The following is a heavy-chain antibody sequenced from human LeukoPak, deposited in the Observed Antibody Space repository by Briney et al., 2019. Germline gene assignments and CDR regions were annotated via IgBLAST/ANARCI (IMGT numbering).Heavy chain of an antibody. V-gene: IGHV4-61*02. D-gene: IGHD2-15*01. CDR3: ARLPGGGYNPPFDY. Sequence: SETLSLTCTVSGGAISSGSYYWNWIRQSAGKGLEWIGRIYTSGTTNSNPSLKNRVTISLDTSENQVSLQLSSVTAADTAVYYCARLPGGGYNPPFDYWGQGALVTVSS. CDR2: IYTSGTT. J-gene: IGHJ4*02. CDR1: GGAISSGSYY.